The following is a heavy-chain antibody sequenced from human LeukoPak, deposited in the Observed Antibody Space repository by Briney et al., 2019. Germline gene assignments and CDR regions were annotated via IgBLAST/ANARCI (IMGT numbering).Heavy chain of an antibody. CDR3: TTERDDYVWGSYRYTHFDY. CDR2: ISYDRSNK. V-gene: IGHV3-30-3*01. D-gene: IGHD3-16*02. Sequence: GGSLRLSCAASGFTFSSYAMHWVRQAPGKGLEWVAVISYDRSNKYYADSVKGRFTISRDNSKNTLYLQMNSLKTEDTAVYYCTTERDDYVWGSYRYTHFDYWGQGTLVTVSS. J-gene: IGHJ4*02. CDR1: GFTFSSYA.